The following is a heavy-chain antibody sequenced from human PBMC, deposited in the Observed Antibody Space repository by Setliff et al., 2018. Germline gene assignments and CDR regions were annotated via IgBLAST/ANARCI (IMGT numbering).Heavy chain of an antibody. J-gene: IGHJ3*02. CDR2: ISAYNGNT. V-gene: IGHV1-18*01. D-gene: IGHD3-22*01. CDR1: GYTFTSYG. Sequence: ASVKVSCKASGYTFTSYGISWVRQAPGQGLEWMGWISAYNGNTNYAQKLQGRVTMTTDTSTSTAYMELRSLRSDDTAVYYCARDVGTSSFEVATMIVVAATDAFDIWGQGTMVT. CDR3: ARDVGTSSFEVATMIVVAATDAFDI.